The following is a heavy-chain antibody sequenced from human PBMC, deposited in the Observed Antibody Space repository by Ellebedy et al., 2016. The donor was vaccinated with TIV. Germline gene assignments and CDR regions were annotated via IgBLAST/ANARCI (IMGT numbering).Heavy chain of an antibody. CDR1: GFTFSSYW. CDR3: ARDPGGLAAALFDY. J-gene: IGHJ4*02. CDR2: IKQDGSEK. V-gene: IGHV3-7*03. Sequence: GESLKISCAASGFTFSSYWMSWVRQAPGKGLEWVANIKQDGSEKYYVDSVKGRFTISRDNAKNSLYLQMNSLRAEDTAVYYCARDPGGLAAALFDYWGQGTLVTVSS. D-gene: IGHD6-13*01.